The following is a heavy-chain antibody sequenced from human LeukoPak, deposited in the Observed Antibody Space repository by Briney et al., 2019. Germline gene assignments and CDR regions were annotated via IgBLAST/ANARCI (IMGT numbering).Heavy chain of an antibody. Sequence: PGGSLRLSCAASGFTVGSNYMSWVRQSPGKGLEWVSAMYITGSTHYAGSVKGRFTISRDNAKNSLYLQMNSLRAEDTAVYYCTRGHQIAAAGTVGAFDIWGQGTMVTVSS. J-gene: IGHJ3*02. CDR1: GFTVGSNY. V-gene: IGHV3-53*01. CDR3: TRGHQIAAAGTVGAFDI. CDR2: MYITGST. D-gene: IGHD6-13*01.